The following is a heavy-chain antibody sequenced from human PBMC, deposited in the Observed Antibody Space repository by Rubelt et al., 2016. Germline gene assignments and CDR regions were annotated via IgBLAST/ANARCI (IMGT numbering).Heavy chain of an antibody. CDR3: ARDGDGEAHGGAFDI. Sequence: QVQLQESGPGLVKPSQTLSLTCTVSGGSISSGTYFWNWIRQHPGKGLEWIGYIYHSGSTYYRPSLKSRVTISVDTSKNQFSRKLSAVTGADTAGDYCARDGDGEAHGGAFDIWGEGAMVTVSS. CDR1: GGSISSGTYF. CDR2: IYHSGST. D-gene: IGHD3-10*01. V-gene: IGHV4-31*03. J-gene: IGHJ3*02.